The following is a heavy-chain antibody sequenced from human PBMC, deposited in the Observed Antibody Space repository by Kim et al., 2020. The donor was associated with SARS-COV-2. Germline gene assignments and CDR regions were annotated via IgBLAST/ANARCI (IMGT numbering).Heavy chain of an antibody. V-gene: IGHV3-66*01. CDR3: ARGATGPNWFDP. Sequence: YYAESGKGRFTVSRDQSTNTVYVQMNIVTGEDTAVYYCARGATGPNWFDPWGQGTLVTISS. D-gene: IGHD3-9*01. J-gene: IGHJ5*02.